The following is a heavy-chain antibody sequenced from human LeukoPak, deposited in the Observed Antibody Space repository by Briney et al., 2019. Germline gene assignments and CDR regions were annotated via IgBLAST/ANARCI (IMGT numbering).Heavy chain of an antibody. CDR1: GFTFSAYA. J-gene: IGHJ4*02. V-gene: IGHV3-23*05. Sequence: GSPRLSCEASGFTFSAYAMTWVRQAPARGLEWVSSIGTDNEPHNSESAMGRFAISRDNSKNTLYLQMNSLRAEDTAVYYCARAISAYYPKWGQGTL. CDR3: ARAISAYYPK. D-gene: IGHD3-3*01. CDR2: IGTDNEP.